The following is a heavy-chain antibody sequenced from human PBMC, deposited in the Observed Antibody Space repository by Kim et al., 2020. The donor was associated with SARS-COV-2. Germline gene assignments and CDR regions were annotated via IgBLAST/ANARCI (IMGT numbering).Heavy chain of an antibody. Sequence: ASVKVSCKSSGYTFTTYFIHWVRQAPGQGLEWMGIINPSGGSTTYAQKFQGRVTMTRDTSTSTVYMELCSLTSEDTAVYYCARAPSENYGMDVWGQGTTV. CDR1: GYTFTTYF. CDR2: INPSGGST. CDR3: ARAPSENYGMDV. J-gene: IGHJ6*02. V-gene: IGHV1-46*01.